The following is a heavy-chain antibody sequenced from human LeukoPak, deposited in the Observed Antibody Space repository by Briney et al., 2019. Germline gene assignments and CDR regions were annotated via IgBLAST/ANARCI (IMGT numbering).Heavy chain of an antibody. D-gene: IGHD5-18*01. CDR3: ARAGIQLWLYHWFDP. CDR1: GYTFTSYG. V-gene: IGHV1-18*04. CDR2: ISAYNGNT. Sequence: GASVKVSFKASGYTFTSYGISWVRQAPGQGREWMGWISAYNGNTNYAQKLQGRVTMTTDTSTSTAYMELRSLRSDDTAVYYCARAGIQLWLYHWFDPWGQGTLVTVSS. J-gene: IGHJ5*02.